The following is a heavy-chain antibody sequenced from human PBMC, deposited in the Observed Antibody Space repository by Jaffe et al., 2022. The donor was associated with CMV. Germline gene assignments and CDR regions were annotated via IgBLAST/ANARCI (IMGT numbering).Heavy chain of an antibody. CDR2: ISSSGSYI. CDR1: GFTFSTYG. V-gene: IGHV3-21*01. D-gene: IGHD3-10*01. J-gene: IGHJ4*02. Sequence: EVQLVESGGGLVKPGGSLRLSCAASGFTFSTYGMNWVRQAPGRGLDWVSFISSSGSYIFYADSVKGRFTISRDNAKNSLYLQMNSLRVEDTAVYYCVTAADSGSYKYFDYWGQGNLVTVSS. CDR3: VTAADSGSYKYFDY.